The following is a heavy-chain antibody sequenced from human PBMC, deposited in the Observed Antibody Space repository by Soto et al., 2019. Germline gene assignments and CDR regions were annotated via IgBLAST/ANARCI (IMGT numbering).Heavy chain of an antibody. Sequence: ASVKVSCKASGYTFTSYGITWVRQAPGQGLEWMGLISAYNGNTNYAQRLQGRVTMTTDTSTTTAYMELRSLRSDDTAVYYCARAIYYVVGPTGYYGDFWGQGNPVIVS. CDR2: ISAYNGNT. J-gene: IGHJ4*02. CDR1: GYTFTSYG. V-gene: IGHV1-18*04. CDR3: ARAIYYVVGPTGYYGDF. D-gene: IGHD3-22*01.